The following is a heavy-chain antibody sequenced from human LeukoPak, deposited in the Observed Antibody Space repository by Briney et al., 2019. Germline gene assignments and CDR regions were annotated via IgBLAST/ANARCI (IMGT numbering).Heavy chain of an antibody. CDR1: GYSISSGYY. V-gene: IGHV4-38-2*01. CDR2: IHHGGST. J-gene: IGHJ4*02. D-gene: IGHD3-22*01. Sequence: KPSETLSLTCAVSGYSISSGYYWGWIRQPPGQGLECIGSIHHGGSTYYNPSLKSRVTISVDTSKNQFSLKLSSVTAADTAVYYCARQDYYDFYFDYWGQGTLVTVPS. CDR3: ARQDYYDFYFDY.